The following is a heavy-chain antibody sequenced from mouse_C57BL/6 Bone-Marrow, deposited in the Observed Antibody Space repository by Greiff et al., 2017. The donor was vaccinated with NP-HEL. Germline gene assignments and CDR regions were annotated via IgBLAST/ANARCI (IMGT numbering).Heavy chain of an antibody. V-gene: IGHV1-82*01. J-gene: IGHJ3*01. CDR3: ARGLPEGFAY. CDR1: GYAFSSSW. CDR2: IYPGDGDT. Sequence: VQLQESGPELVKPGASVKISCKASGYAFSSSWMNWVKQRPGKGLEWIGRIYPGDGDTNYNGKFKGKATLTADKSSSTAYMQLSSLTSEDSAVYVCARGLPEGFAYWGQGTLVTVSA.